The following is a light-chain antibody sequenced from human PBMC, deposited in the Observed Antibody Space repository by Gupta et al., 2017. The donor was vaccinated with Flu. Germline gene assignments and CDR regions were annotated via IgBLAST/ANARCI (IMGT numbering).Light chain of an antibody. Sequence: QSALTPPASVSVSPGQSITILCSRTSSDVGGYNYVSWYQQHPGKAPKLMIYEVSNRPSGVSNRFSGSKSGNTASLTISGLQAEDEADYYCRSYTSSSTWVFGGGTKLTVL. CDR2: EVS. CDR3: RSYTSSSTWV. CDR1: SSDVGGYNY. V-gene: IGLV2-14*01. J-gene: IGLJ3*02.